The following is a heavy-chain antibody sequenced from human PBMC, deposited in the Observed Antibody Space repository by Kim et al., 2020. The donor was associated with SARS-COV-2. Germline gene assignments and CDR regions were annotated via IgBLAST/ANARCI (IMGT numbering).Heavy chain of an antibody. CDR2: ISAYNGNT. D-gene: IGHD3-10*01. J-gene: IGHJ6*02. CDR1: GYTFTSYG. CDR3: ARGMYGSGSYYNLYPSYYYYYGMDV. Sequence: ASVKVSCKASGYTFTSYGISWVRQAPGQGLEWMGWISAYNGNTNYAQKLQGRVTMTTDTSTSTAYMELRSLRSDDTAVYYCARGMYGSGSYYNLYPSYYYYYGMDVWGQGTTVTVSS. V-gene: IGHV1-18*01.